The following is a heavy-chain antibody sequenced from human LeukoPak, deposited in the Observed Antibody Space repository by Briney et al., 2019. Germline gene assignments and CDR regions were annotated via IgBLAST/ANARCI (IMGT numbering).Heavy chain of an antibody. CDR2: ISSSSSYI. D-gene: IGHD3-22*01. V-gene: IGHV3-21*01. CDR1: GFTFSSYS. J-gene: IGHJ4*02. CDR3: AISPLHLSYDSSGYYLSDY. Sequence: GGSLRLSCAASGFTFSSYSMNWVRQAPGKGLESVSSISSSSSYIYYADSVKGRFTISRDNAKNSLYLQMNSLRAEDTAVYYCAISPLHLSYDSSGYYLSDYWGQGTLVTVSS.